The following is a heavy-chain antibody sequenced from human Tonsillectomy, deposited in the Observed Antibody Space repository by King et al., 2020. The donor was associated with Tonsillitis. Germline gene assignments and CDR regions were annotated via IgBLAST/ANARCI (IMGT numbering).Heavy chain of an antibody. CDR3: ARVVYYYGSGSYLDAFDI. V-gene: IGHV3-30-3*01. CDR2: ISYDGSNK. D-gene: IGHD3-10*01. J-gene: IGHJ3*02. Sequence: LVESGGGVVQPGRSLRLSCAASGFTFSSYAMHWVRPAPGKGLEWVAVISYDGSNKYYVDSVKGRFTISRDNFKNTLYLQMNSLRAEDTAVYYCARVVYYYGSGSYLDAFDIWGQGTMVTVSS. CDR1: GFTFSSYA.